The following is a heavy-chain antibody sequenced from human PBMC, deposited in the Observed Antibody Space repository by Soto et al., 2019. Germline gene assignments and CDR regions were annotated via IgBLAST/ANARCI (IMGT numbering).Heavy chain of an antibody. CDR2: VHSDGTTT. CDR1: GFTFDYYW. V-gene: IGHV3-74*01. Sequence: EVQLVESGGGLVQPGESLRLSCAASGFTFDYYWMHWVRQAPGKGLVWVSRVHSDGTTTTYADSVKGRFTISRDNARTTVTLQMSSRRAEDTAIYSCARGDRGGFDLWGHGTVVTVSS. D-gene: IGHD3-10*01. J-gene: IGHJ3*01. CDR3: ARGDRGGFDL.